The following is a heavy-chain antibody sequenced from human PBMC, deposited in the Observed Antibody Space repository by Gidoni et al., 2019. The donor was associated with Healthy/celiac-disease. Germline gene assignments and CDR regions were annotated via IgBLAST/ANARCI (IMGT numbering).Heavy chain of an antibody. D-gene: IGHD6-13*01. CDR1: GGSIRSSNW. CDR2: IYHSGST. Sequence: QVQLQESGPGLVKPSGTLSLTCAVSGGSIRSSNWWSWVRQPPGKGLEWIGEIYHSGSTNYNPSLKSRVTISVDKSKNQFSLKLSSVTAADTAVYYCARSPTGYSSSWYGGGAFDIWGQGTMVTVSS. J-gene: IGHJ3*02. CDR3: ARSPTGYSSSWYGGGAFDI. V-gene: IGHV4-4*02.